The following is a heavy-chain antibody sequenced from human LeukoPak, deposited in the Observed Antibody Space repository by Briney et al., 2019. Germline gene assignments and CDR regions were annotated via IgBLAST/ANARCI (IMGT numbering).Heavy chain of an antibody. D-gene: IGHD5-24*01. V-gene: IGHV1-2*02. J-gene: IGHJ4*02. CDR1: GYTFTGYY. Sequence: GASVKVSCKASGYTFTGYYMHWVRQAPGQGLEWMGWINPNSGGTNYAQKFQGRVTMTRDTSISTAYMELSRLRSDDTAVYYCARVGGRWLQPKSTYYFDYWGQGTLVTVSS. CDR3: ARVGGRWLQPKSTYYFDY. CDR2: INPNSGGT.